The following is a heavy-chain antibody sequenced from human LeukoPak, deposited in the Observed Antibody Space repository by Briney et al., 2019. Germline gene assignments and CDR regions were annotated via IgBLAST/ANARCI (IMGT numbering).Heavy chain of an antibody. CDR1: GFTVSSNY. CDR3: ARDVVVETGDALDY. Sequence: GGSLRLSCAASGFTVSSNYMSWVRQAPGKGLEWVSVIYSGGSTYYADSVKGRFTISRDNSKNTLYLQMNSLRAEDTAVYYRARDVVVETGDALDYWGQGTLVTVSS. D-gene: IGHD2-15*01. J-gene: IGHJ4*02. CDR2: IYSGGST. V-gene: IGHV3-53*01.